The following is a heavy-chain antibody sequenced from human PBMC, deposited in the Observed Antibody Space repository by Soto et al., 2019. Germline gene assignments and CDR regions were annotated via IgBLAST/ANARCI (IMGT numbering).Heavy chain of an antibody. CDR2: IIPIFGTA. CDR3: ARVGGLLWFGEYRANYYYYGMDV. D-gene: IGHD3-10*01. CDR1: GGTFSSYA. V-gene: IGHV1-69*13. J-gene: IGHJ6*02. Sequence: SVKVSCKASGGTFSSYAISWVRQAPGQGLEWMGGIIPIFGTANYAQKFQGRVTITADESTSTAYMELSSLRSEDTAVYYCARVGGLLWFGEYRANYYYYGMDVWGQGTTVTVSS.